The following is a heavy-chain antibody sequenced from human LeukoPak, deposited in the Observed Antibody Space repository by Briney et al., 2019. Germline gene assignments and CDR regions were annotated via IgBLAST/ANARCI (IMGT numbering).Heavy chain of an antibody. CDR2: ISGSGGST. V-gene: IGHV3-23*01. J-gene: IGHJ5*02. D-gene: IGHD3-10*01. Sequence: GGSLRLSCAASGFTFSSYGMSWVRQAPGKGLEWVSAISGSGGSTYYADSVKGRFTISRDNSKNTLYLQMNSLRAEDTAVYYCARVGITMVRGKAGWFDPWGQGTLVTVSS. CDR3: ARVGITMVRGKAGWFDP. CDR1: GFTFSSYG.